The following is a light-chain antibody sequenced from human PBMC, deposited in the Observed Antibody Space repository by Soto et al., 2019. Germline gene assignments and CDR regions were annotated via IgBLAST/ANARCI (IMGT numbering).Light chain of an antibody. CDR3: GTWDSSLSAVV. CDR1: SSNIGNNY. Sequence: QSVLTQPPSVSAAPGQKVTISCSGSSSNIGNNYVSWYQQLPGTAPKLLIYENNKRPSGSPDRFSGAKSGTSATLVITGLQTGDEADYYCGTWDSSLSAVVFGGGTKVTVL. CDR2: ENN. J-gene: IGLJ2*01. V-gene: IGLV1-51*02.